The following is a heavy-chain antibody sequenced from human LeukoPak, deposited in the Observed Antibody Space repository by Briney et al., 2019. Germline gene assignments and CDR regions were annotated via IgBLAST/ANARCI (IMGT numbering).Heavy chain of an antibody. D-gene: IGHD3-9*01. Sequence: ASVKVSCKASGYTFTGYYMHWVGQAPGQGLEWMGWINPNSGGTNYAQKFQGRVTMTRDTSISTAYMELSRLRSDDTAVYYCARSIPVRYDILDPWGQGTLVTVSS. J-gene: IGHJ5*02. CDR1: GYTFTGYY. V-gene: IGHV1-2*02. CDR2: INPNSGGT. CDR3: ARSIPVRYDILDP.